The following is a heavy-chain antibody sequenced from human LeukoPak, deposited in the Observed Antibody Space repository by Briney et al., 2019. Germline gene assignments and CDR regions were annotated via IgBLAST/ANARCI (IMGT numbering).Heavy chain of an antibody. V-gene: IGHV3-11*04. Sequence: GGSLRLSCAASGFTFSDYYMSWIRQAPGKGLEWVSYISTSGSTIYYTDSVKGRFTISRDNAKNSLYLQMNSLRAEDTAVYYCARCAGTTRYYYYYYYMDVWGKGTTVTVSS. CDR2: ISTSGSTI. CDR3: ARCAGTTRYYYYYYYMDV. D-gene: IGHD1/OR15-1a*01. CDR1: GFTFSDYY. J-gene: IGHJ6*03.